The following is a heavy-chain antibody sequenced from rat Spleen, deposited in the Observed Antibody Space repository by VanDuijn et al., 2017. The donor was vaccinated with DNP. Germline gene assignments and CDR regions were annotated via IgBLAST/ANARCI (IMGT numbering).Heavy chain of an antibody. D-gene: IGHD1-10*01. J-gene: IGHJ2*01. V-gene: IGHV2-63*01. CDR2: MRYNGDT. CDR1: GFSLTSYN. Sequence: QVQLKESGPGLVQPSQTLSLTCTVSGFSLTSYNVHWVRQPPGKGLEWMGRMRYNGDTSYNSALKSRLSISRDTSKNQVFLKINSLQTDDTGTYYCTRDEQLRDWGQGVMVTVSS. CDR3: TRDEQLRD.